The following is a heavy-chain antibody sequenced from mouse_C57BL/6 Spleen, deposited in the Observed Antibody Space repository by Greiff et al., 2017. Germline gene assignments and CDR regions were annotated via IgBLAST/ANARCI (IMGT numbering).Heavy chain of an antibody. CDR3: AREYFDV. Sequence: VQLQESGAELVRPGTSVKVSCKASGYAFTNYLIEWVKQRPGQGLEWIGVINPGSGGTNYNEKFKGKATLTADKSSSTAYMQLSSLTSEDAAVYFCAREYFDVWGTGTTVTVSS. CDR2: INPGSGGT. J-gene: IGHJ1*03. V-gene: IGHV1-54*01. CDR1: GYAFTNYL.